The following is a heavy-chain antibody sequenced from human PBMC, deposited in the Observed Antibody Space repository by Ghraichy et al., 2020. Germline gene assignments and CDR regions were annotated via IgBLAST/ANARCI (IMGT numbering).Heavy chain of an antibody. CDR3: ARRSGSWGDWIDAFDI. CDR1: GYTFTGYY. J-gene: IGHJ3*02. Sequence: ASVKVSCKASGYTFTGYYMHWVRQAPGQGLEWMGWINPNSGGTNYAQKFQGRVTMTRDTSISTAYMELSRLRSDDTAVYYCARRSGSWGDWIDAFDIWGQGTMVTVSS. CDR2: INPNSGGT. D-gene: IGHD2-21*02. V-gene: IGHV1-2*02.